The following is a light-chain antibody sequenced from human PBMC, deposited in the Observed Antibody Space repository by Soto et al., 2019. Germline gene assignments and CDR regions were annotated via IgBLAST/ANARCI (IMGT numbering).Light chain of an antibody. CDR3: SSYTSSSTLV. CDR2: DVS. J-gene: IGLJ1*01. CDR1: SSDIDGYNY. Sequence: QSVLTQPASVSGSPGQSITISCTGTSSDIDGYNYVSWNQQHPGKAPNLMIYDVSNRPSGVSNRFSGSKSGNTASLTISGLQAGDEADYYCSSYTSSSTLVFGTGTKVTVL. V-gene: IGLV2-14*01.